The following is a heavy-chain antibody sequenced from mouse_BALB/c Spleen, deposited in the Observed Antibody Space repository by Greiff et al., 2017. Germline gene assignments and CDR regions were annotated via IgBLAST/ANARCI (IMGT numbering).Heavy chain of an antibody. D-gene: IGHD2-4*01. J-gene: IGHJ3*01. V-gene: IGHV14-3*02. CDR2: IDPANGNT. Sequence: VQLQQSGAELVKPGASVKLSCTASGFNIKDTYMHWVKQRPEQGLEWIGRIDPANGNTKYDPKFQGKATITADTSSNTAYLQLSSLTSEDTAVYYCARGGHMITVWFAYWGQGTLVTVSA. CDR1: GFNIKDTY. CDR3: ARGGHMITVWFAY.